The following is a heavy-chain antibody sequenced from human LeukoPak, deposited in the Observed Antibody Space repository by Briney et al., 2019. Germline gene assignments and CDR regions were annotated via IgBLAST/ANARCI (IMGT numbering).Heavy chain of an antibody. V-gene: IGHV3-7*01. D-gene: IGHD3-10*01. Sequence: PGGSLRLSCAVSGFTFSTYWMSWVRQAPGKGLEWVANIKTDGSEKYYVDSVKGRFTISRDNAKNSLYLQMNSLRAEDTAVYYCARDWNGSGSPNDFWGQGTLVTVPS. J-gene: IGHJ4*02. CDR2: IKTDGSEK. CDR3: ARDWNGSGSPNDF. CDR1: GFTFSTYW.